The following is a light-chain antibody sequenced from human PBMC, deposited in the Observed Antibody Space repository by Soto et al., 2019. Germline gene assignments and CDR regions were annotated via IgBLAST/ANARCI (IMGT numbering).Light chain of an antibody. Sequence: EIVLTQSPGTLSFSPGERATLSCRASQSLSSSYLAWYQQKSGQAPRLLIYGSFSRATGIPDRFSGSGSGTGFTLTISSLEPVDFAVYYCLHYNKRPRWTFGQGTKVDIK. V-gene: IGKV3-20*01. CDR1: QSLSSSY. CDR3: LHYNKRPRWT. CDR2: GSF. J-gene: IGKJ1*01.